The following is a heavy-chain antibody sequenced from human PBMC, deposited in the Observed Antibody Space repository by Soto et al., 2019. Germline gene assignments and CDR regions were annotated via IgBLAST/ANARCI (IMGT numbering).Heavy chain of an antibody. D-gene: IGHD2-15*01. CDR1: GGSISSSSYY. V-gene: IGHV4-39*02. CDR3: AREFYGGRLDY. CDR2: IYYSGST. J-gene: IGHJ4*02. Sequence: SETLSLTCTVSGGSISSSSYYWGWIRQPPGKGLEWIGSIYYSGSTYYNPSLKSRVTISVDTSKNQFSLKLSSVTAADTAVYYCAREFYGGRLDYWGQGTLVTVSS.